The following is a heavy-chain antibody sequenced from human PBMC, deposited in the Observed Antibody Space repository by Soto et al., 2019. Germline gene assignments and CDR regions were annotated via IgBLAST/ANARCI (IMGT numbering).Heavy chain of an antibody. D-gene: IGHD3-16*01. J-gene: IGHJ4*02. CDR1: GGTFSTFG. V-gene: IGHV1-69*13. CDR2: IIPFFGTT. CDR3: ARTAPMDAGDKYYYDF. Sequence: SVKVSCKTSGGTFSTFGISWVRQAPGQGLEWMGGIIPFFGTTEYSQKFEDRITITADESTNTVYMDLRSLTSEDTAIYYCARTAPMDAGDKYYYDFWGQGALVTVSS.